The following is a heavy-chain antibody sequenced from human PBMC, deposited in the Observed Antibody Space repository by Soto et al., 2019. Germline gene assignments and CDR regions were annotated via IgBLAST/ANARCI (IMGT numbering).Heavy chain of an antibody. Sequence: ASVKVSCKASGHTFTSYAMHWVRQAPGQRLEWMGWINAGNGNTKYSQKFQGRVAITRDTSASTAYMELSSLRSEDTAVYYCARGGRFVAFDIWGQGTMVTVSS. J-gene: IGHJ3*02. D-gene: IGHD3-16*01. V-gene: IGHV1-3*01. CDR1: GHTFTSYA. CDR2: INAGNGNT. CDR3: ARGGRFVAFDI.